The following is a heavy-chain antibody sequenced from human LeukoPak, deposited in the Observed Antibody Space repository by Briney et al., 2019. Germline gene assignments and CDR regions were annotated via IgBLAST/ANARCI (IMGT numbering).Heavy chain of an antibody. J-gene: IGHJ5*02. CDR3: AKGGAYDFWSGYHPTDNWFDP. D-gene: IGHD3-3*01. CDR1: GFTFSSYG. V-gene: IGHV3-33*06. Sequence: PGRSLSLSCAASGFTFSSYGMHCVRQAPGKGLEWGAVIWYDGSNKYYADSVKGRFTISRDNSKNTLYLQMNSLRAEDTAVYYCAKGGAYDFWSGYHPTDNWFDPWGQGTLVTVPS. CDR2: IWYDGSNK.